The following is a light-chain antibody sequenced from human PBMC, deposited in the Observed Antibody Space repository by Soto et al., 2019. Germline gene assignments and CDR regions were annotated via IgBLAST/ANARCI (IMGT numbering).Light chain of an antibody. Sequence: DIQITQSPSSLSGSVGYRVTLTFRSSLPISNYLAWYQQKPGKIPNLLIYAASTLQAGVPSRFSGSGSGTDFTLTISSLQPEDVAAYSCKKYNSAPLTFGGGTKVDIK. CDR3: KKYNSAPLT. CDR2: AAS. J-gene: IGKJ4*01. V-gene: IGKV1-27*01. CDR1: LPISNY.